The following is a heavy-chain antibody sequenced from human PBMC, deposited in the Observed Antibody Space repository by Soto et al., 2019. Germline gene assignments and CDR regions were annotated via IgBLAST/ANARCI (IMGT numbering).Heavy chain of an antibody. V-gene: IGHV3-23*01. Sequence: EVQLLESGGGLVLPGGSLRLSCAASGFTFNVYAMSWVRQAPGKGLEWVSTIRNDGGTTDYADSVKGRFTISRDNSKNTLSLHMNSLRPDDTAVSYCAKSWDVVGASTGDYFDSWGQGTLVAVSS. J-gene: IGHJ4*02. CDR2: IRNDGGTT. CDR1: GFTFNVYA. CDR3: AKSWDVVGASTGDYFDS. D-gene: IGHD1-26*01.